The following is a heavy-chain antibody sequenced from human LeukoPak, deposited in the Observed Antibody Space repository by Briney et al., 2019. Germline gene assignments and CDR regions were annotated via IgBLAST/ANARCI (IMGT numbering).Heavy chain of an antibody. Sequence: ASVKVSCKASGYTFRNYGITWVRQAPGQELEWMGWIGTYNGNTDYAQKFQGRVTMTRNTSISTAYMELSSLRSEDTAVYYCARVMEVGGWDRTETGLVDYWGQGTLVTVSS. D-gene: IGHD6-19*01. CDR3: ARVMEVGGWDRTETGLVDY. CDR1: GYTFRNYG. CDR2: IGTYNGNT. V-gene: IGHV1-8*02. J-gene: IGHJ4*02.